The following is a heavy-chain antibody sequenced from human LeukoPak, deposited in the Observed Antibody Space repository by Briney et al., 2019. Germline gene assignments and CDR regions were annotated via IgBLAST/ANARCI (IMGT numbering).Heavy chain of an antibody. V-gene: IGHV4-39*07. J-gene: IGHJ6*03. CDR3: ARYGNYYYYMDV. Sequence: SETLSLTCTVSGGSISSSSYYWGWIRQPPGKGLEWIGSIYYSGSTYYNPSLKSRVTISVDTSKNQFSLNLSSVTAADTAVYYCARYGNYYYYMDVWGKGTTVTVSS. CDR2: IYYSGST. D-gene: IGHD4-17*01. CDR1: GGSISSSSYY.